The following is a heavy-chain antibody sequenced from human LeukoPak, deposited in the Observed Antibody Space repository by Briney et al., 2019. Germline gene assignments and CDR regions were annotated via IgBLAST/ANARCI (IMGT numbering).Heavy chain of an antibody. V-gene: IGHV3-11*06. CDR2: ISSSSSYT. Sequence: GGSLRLSCAASGFTFCDYYMTWIRQAPGEGLEWVSYISSSSSYTNYADSVKGRFTISRDNAKNSLYLQMNSLRAEDTAVYYCARGGYYYDSSDSDYWGQGTLVTVSS. D-gene: IGHD3-22*01. J-gene: IGHJ4*02. CDR1: GFTFCDYY. CDR3: ARGGYYYDSSDSDY.